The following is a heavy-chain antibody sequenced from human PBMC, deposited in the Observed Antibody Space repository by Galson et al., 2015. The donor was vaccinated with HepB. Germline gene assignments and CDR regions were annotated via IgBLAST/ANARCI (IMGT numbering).Heavy chain of an antibody. CDR2: IKKDGSEK. CDR3: ARHSRIIMIVEDPIEVRDDGFDI. V-gene: IGHV3-7*03. D-gene: IGHD3-22*01. CDR1: GFTFSSYW. Sequence: SLRLSCAASGFTFSSYWMTWVRQAPGKGLEWVANIKKDGSEKYYVDSVKGRFTISRDNAKNSLFPQLNSLRAEDTAVYYCARHSRIIMIVEDPIEVRDDGFDIWGQGTMVTVSS. J-gene: IGHJ3*02.